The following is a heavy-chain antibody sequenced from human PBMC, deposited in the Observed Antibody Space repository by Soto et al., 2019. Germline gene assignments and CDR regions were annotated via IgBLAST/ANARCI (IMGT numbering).Heavy chain of an antibody. D-gene: IGHD2-21*02. V-gene: IGHV1-58*01. CDR2: SVVGSGNT. J-gene: IGHJ4*02. CDR1: GFTFTSSA. CDR3: AADRRAYCGGDCDSADY. Sequence: QMQLVQSGPAVKKPGTSVKVSCKASGFTFTSSAVQWVRQARGQRLEWRGWSVVGSGNTNSAQKFKERDTITRDMSTSTAYMELSSLRSEDTAVYYCAADRRAYCGGDCDSADYWGQGPLVTVSS.